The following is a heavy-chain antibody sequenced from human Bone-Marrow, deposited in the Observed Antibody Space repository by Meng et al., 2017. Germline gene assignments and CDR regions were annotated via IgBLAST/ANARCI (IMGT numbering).Heavy chain of an antibody. CDR3: ASTNDYGDPYFDY. Sequence: GESLKISCAASGFTFSSYGMHWVRQAPGKGLEWVAVIWYDGSNKYYADSVKGRFTISRDNSKNTLYLQMNSLRAEDTAVYYCASTNDYGDPYFDYWGQGTLVTVSS. J-gene: IGHJ4*02. CDR2: IWYDGSNK. D-gene: IGHD4-17*01. CDR1: GFTFSSYG. V-gene: IGHV3-33*01.